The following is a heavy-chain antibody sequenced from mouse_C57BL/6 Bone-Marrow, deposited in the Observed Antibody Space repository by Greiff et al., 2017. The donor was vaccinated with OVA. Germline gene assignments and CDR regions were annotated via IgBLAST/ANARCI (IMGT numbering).Heavy chain of an antibody. D-gene: IGHD1-1*01. V-gene: IGHV5-16*01. J-gene: IGHJ1*03. CDR2: INYDGSST. CDR3: ARDYYGSDWYFDV. CDR1: GFTFSDYY. Sequence: DVQLVESEGGLVQPGSSMKLSCTASGFTFSDYYMAWVRQVPEKGLEWVANINYDGSSTYYLDSLKSRFIISRDNAKNILYLQMSSLKSEDTATYYCARDYYGSDWYFDVWGTGTTVTVSS.